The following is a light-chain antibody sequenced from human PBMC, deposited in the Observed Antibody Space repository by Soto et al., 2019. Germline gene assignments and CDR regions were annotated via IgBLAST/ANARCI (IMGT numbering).Light chain of an antibody. Sequence: DMQMTQSPSTLSASVGDRVTITCRANQTINDWLAWYQQKPGKAPKLLIYGAYNLQTGVPSRFSGSGSGTGFTLTISSLQPDDFATYYCQRYNYYFGGGTKVDFK. CDR3: QRYNYY. CDR1: QTINDW. V-gene: IGKV1-5*03. CDR2: GAY. J-gene: IGKJ4*01.